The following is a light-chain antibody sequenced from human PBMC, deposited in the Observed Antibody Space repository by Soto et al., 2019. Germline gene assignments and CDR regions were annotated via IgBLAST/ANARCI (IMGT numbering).Light chain of an antibody. CDR1: RTIRSY. CDR3: QQSDTFPYT. Sequence: DIQLTQSPSSLSAFVGDRVTIACRASRTIRSYLNWYQQKPGTAPRLLIYATSNLQSGVPSRFSGSGSGTDFTLTIISLHPEDFAVYYCQQSDTFPYTFGQGTKL. CDR2: ATS. V-gene: IGKV1-39*01. J-gene: IGKJ2*01.